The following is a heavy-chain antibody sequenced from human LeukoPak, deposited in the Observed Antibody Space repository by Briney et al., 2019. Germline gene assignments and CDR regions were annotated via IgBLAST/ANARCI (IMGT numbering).Heavy chain of an antibody. D-gene: IGHD2-15*01. CDR1: GFTFDDYG. J-gene: IGHJ4*02. CDR2: INWNGGST. Sequence: GGSLRLSCAASGFTFDDYGMSWVRQAPGKGLEWVSGINWNGGSTGYADSVKGRFTISRDNAKNSLYLQMNSLRAEDTAVYYCARGAMIVVVVAAAFDYWGQGTLVTVSS. CDR3: ARGAMIVVVVAAAFDY. V-gene: IGHV3-20*04.